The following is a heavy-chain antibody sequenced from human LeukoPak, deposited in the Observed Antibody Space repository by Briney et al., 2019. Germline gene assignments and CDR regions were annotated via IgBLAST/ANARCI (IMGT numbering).Heavy chain of an antibody. CDR1: GDSTSSSSYY. V-gene: IGHV4-39*07. CDR3: ARAASGWDFDY. J-gene: IGHJ4*02. CDR2: IYYSGST. D-gene: IGHD6-19*01. Sequence: SETLSLTCTVSGDSTSSSSYYWGWIRQPPGKGLEWIGSIYYSGSTNYNPSLKSRVTISVDTSKNQFSLKLSSVTAADTAVYYCARAASGWDFDYWGQGTLVTVSS.